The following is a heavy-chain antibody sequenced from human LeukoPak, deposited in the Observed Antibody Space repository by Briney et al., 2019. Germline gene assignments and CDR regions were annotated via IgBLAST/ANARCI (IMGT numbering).Heavy chain of an antibody. J-gene: IGHJ1*01. CDR1: GGSISSGGYY. Sequence: SETLSLTCTVSGGSISSGGYYWGWIRQPPGKGLEWIGNIHHSGSTYYNPSLKSRVTISLDTSKNQLSLKLSSVTAADTAVYYCARVAAGIGFFQHWGQGTPVTVSS. CDR3: ARVAAGIGFFQH. D-gene: IGHD6-13*01. V-gene: IGHV4-39*07. CDR2: IHHSGST.